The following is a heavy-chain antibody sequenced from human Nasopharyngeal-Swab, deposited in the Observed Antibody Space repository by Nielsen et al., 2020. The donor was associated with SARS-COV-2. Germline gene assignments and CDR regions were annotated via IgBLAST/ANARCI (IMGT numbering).Heavy chain of an antibody. D-gene: IGHD1-1*01. CDR1: GFTFSGSA. Sequence: GGSLRLSCAASGFTFSGSAMHWVRQASGKGLEWVGRIRSKANSYATAYAASVKGRFTISRDDSKNTAYLQMNSLKTEDTAAYYCTSVGDLRVQLFPLWGQGTLVTVSS. J-gene: IGHJ4*02. V-gene: IGHV3-73*01. CDR2: IRSKANSYAT. CDR3: TSVGDLRVQLFPL.